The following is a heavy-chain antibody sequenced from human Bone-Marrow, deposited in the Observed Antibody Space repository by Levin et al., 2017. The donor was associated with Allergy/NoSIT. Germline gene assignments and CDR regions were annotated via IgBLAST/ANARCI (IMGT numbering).Heavy chain of an antibody. CDR1: GFIFGAHW. D-gene: IGHD3-3*01. CDR2: IKDDGTSA. CDR3: ARSDYFDF. V-gene: IGHV3-74*01. J-gene: IGHJ4*02. Sequence: GESLKISCADSGFIFGAHWMHWVRQAPGKGLVWVSRIKDDGTSASYADSVEGRFTISRDNAENTLYLQMNSLTVEDTAVYYCARSDYFDFLGQGILVTVSS.